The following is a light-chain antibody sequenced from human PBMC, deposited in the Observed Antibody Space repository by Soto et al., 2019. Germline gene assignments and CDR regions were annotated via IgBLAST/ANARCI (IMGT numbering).Light chain of an antibody. CDR2: DAS. V-gene: IGKV1-5*01. CDR1: PRLSTW. J-gene: IGKJ1*01. CDR3: QQYKSYWT. Sequence: IPLTPSPSFLSASFGARVPITCRARPRLSTWLAWYPQKPGKAPKLLISDASSLETGVPSRFSGSGSGTEFTLTINSLQPDDFATYYCQQYKSYWTFRQATTVDI.